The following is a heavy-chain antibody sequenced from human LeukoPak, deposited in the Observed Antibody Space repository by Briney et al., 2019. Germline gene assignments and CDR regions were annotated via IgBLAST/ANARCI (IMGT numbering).Heavy chain of an antibody. CDR3: ARHSWRYCSSTSCLNWFDP. V-gene: IGHV4-38-2*01. J-gene: IGHJ5*02. Sequence: PSETLSLTCAVSGYSISSGYYWGWIRQPPGKGLEWIGSIYYSGSTYYNPSLKSRVTISVDTSKNQFSLKLSSVTAADTAVYYCARHSWRYCSSTSCLNWFDPWGQGTLVTVSS. D-gene: IGHD2-2*01. CDR2: IYYSGST. CDR1: GYSISSGYY.